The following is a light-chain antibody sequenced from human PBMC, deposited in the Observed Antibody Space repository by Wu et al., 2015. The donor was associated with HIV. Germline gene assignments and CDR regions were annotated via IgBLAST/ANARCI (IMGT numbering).Light chain of an antibody. J-gene: IGKJ4*01. V-gene: IGKV3-15*01. Sequence: MVMTQSPATLSVSPGERATLSCRASQSVSGNLAWYQQKPGQAPTLLIYDASTRATGIPARFSGSGSGTEFTLTISGMQSEDFAVYYCQQYDNWPPLTFGGGTEVEIK. CDR3: QQYDNWPPLT. CDR1: QSVSGN. CDR2: DAS.